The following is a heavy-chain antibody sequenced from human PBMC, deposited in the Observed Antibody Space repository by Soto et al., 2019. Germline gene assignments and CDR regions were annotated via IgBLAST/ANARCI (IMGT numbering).Heavy chain of an antibody. CDR2: ISHSGSV. CDR1: GGSISSSHF. J-gene: IGHJ4*02. V-gene: IGHV4-4*02. Sequence: QVLLQESGPGLVQPSGTLSLSCAVSGGSISSSHFWGWVRQPPGKVLEWVGDISHSGSVNYNPSLKIRVTISRDKSNNQFSLKLNSVTAADTAVYYCARSFGWYAIDYWGQGTLVIVSS. CDR3: ARSFGWYAIDY. D-gene: IGHD6-19*01.